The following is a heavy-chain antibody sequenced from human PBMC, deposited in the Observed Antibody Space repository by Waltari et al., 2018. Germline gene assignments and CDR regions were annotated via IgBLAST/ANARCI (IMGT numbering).Heavy chain of an antibody. CDR2: IMTDGREE. CDR3: VRDQWFAFDI. V-gene: IGHV3-7*01. J-gene: IGHJ3*02. CDR1: GFTLSNYW. Sequence: EVQLVESGGGLVPPGGSRERSCSASGFTLSNYWMRWVRQAPGKGLEWVANIMTDGREEYYVDSVRGRFTISRDNAKNSLYLQMNSLRPEDTAVYYCVRDQWFAFDIWGQGTMVTVSS. D-gene: IGHD3-22*01.